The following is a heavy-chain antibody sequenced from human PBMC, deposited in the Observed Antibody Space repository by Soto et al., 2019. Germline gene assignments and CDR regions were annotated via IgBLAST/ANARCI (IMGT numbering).Heavy chain of an antibody. CDR2: INHSGST. V-gene: IGHV4-34*01. Sequence: SETLSLTCAVYGGSFSGYYWSWIRQPPGKGLEWIGEINHSGSTNYNPSLKSRVTISVDTSKNQFSLKLSSLTAADTAVYYCARVRLLWFGELSINWFDPWGQGTLVTVSS. CDR1: GGSFSGYY. J-gene: IGHJ5*02. D-gene: IGHD3-10*01. CDR3: ARVRLLWFGELSINWFDP.